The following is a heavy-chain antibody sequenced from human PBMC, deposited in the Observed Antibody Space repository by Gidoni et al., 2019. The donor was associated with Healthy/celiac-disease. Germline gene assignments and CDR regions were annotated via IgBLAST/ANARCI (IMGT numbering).Heavy chain of an antibody. Sequence: QVQLVESGGGVVQPGRSLRLSCAASGFTFSRYAMNWVRQAPGKGLEWVAVISYDGSNKYYADSVKGRFTISRDNSKNTLYLQMNSLRAEDTAVYYCARDRVRMITFGGVIANYYYGMDVWGQGTTVTVSS. CDR3: ARDRVRMITFGGVIANYYYGMDV. CDR2: ISYDGSNK. V-gene: IGHV3-30-3*01. CDR1: GFTFSRYA. J-gene: IGHJ6*02. D-gene: IGHD3-16*02.